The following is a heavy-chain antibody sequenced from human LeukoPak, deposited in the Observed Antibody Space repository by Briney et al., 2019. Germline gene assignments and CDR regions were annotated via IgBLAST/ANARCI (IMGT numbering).Heavy chain of an antibody. CDR2: INPNSGGT. CDR1: GYTFTGYY. J-gene: IGHJ4*02. Sequence: ASVKVSCKASGYTFTGYYMHWVRQAPGQGLEWMGWINPNSGGTNYAQKFQGRVTMTRDTSISTAYMALSRLRSDDTAVYYCARGPNLRYFDTGGRGEYTSINDYWGQGTLVTVSS. V-gene: IGHV1-2*02. D-gene: IGHD3-9*01. CDR3: ARGPNLRYFDTGGRGEYTSINDY.